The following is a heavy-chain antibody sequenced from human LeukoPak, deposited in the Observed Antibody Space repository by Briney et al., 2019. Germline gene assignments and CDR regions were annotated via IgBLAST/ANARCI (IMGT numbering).Heavy chain of an antibody. CDR1: GFTFGTYW. CDR3: ARIRGVTGTDWFDP. J-gene: IGHJ5*02. Sequence: GGSLRLSCAASGFTFGTYWMGWVRQAPGKGLEWVANIKQDGSEKSYVDSVKGRFTISRDNVKNSAYLQMNSLRADDTAVYYCARIRGVTGTDWFDPWGQGTLVTVSS. CDR2: IKQDGSEK. D-gene: IGHD1-20*01. V-gene: IGHV3-7*03.